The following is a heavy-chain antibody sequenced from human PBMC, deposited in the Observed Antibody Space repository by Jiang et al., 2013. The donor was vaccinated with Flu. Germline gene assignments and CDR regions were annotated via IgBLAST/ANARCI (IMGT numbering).Heavy chain of an antibody. Sequence: VQLVESGAEVKKPGASVKVSCKASGYTFTGSYMHWVRQAPGQGLEWMGWINPNSGGTNYAQKFQGRVTMTRDTSISTAYMELSRLRSDDTAVYYCARAAAGSYYYYYGIGRLGPRDHGHRLL. CDR1: GYTFTGSY. CDR3: ARAAAGSYYYYYGIGR. CDR2: INPNSGGT. J-gene: IGHJ6*02. D-gene: IGHD6-13*01. V-gene: IGHV1-2*02.